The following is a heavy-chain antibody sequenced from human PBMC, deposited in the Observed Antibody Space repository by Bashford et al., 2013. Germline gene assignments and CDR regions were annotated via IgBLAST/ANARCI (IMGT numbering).Heavy chain of an antibody. CDR3: ATDRGVVTGPT. J-gene: IGHJ4*02. CDR1: GYIFTTYP. CDR2: ITAASGNT. D-gene: IGHD2-21*02. V-gene: IGHV1-3*01. Sequence: VASVKVSCKASGYIFTTYPIQWVRQAPGQRLEWMGWITAASGNTKYSQNFQGRVTFTRDTSAGTAYMELSSLRSEDTAVYYCATDRGVVTGPTWGQGTLVTVSS.